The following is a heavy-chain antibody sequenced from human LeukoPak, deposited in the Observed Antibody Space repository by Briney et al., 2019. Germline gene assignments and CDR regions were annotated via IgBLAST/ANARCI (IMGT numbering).Heavy chain of an antibody. V-gene: IGHV4-34*01. CDR3: ARAIDSGSYEALDH. CDR2: IYHSGST. CDR1: GGSFSGYY. D-gene: IGHD1-26*01. J-gene: IGHJ4*02. Sequence: PSETLSLTCAVYGGSFSGYYWSWIRQPPGKGLEWIGSIYHSGSTYYNPSLKSRVTISVDTSKNQFSLKLSSVTAADTAVYYCARAIDSGSYEALDHWGQGTLVTVSS.